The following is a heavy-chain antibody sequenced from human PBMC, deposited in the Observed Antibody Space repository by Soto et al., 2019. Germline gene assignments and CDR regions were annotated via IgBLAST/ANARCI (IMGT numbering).Heavy chain of an antibody. CDR1: GGTFSSYA. J-gene: IGHJ6*02. V-gene: IGHV1-69*13. Sequence: SVKVSCKASGGTFSSYAISWVRQAPGQGLEWMRGIIPIFGTANYAQKFQGRVTITADESTSTAYMELSSLRSEDTAVYYCARDLVPLDTARVDSYYYYGMDVWGQGTTVTVSS. D-gene: IGHD5-18*01. CDR2: IIPIFGTA. CDR3: ARDLVPLDTARVDSYYYYGMDV.